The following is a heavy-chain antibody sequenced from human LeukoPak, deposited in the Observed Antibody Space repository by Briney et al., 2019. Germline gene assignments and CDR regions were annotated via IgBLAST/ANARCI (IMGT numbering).Heavy chain of an antibody. Sequence: SETLSLTCAVYGGSFSGYYWSWIRQPPGKGLEWIGYIYYSGSTNYNPSLKSRVTISVDTSKNQFSLKLSSVTAADTAVYYCARGRGPRGAFDIWGQGTMVTVSS. CDR1: GGSFSGYY. J-gene: IGHJ3*02. CDR2: IYYSGST. V-gene: IGHV4-59*08. CDR3: ARGRGPRGAFDI.